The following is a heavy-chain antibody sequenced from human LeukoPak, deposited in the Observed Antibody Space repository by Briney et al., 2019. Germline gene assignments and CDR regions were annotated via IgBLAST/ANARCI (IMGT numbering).Heavy chain of an antibody. CDR3: ARDRLHYGEYEKTFDY. CDR2: ISYSSSTI. CDR1: GFTFSSYS. J-gene: IGHJ4*02. D-gene: IGHD4-17*01. Sequence: GGSLRLSCAASGFTFSSYSMNWARQAPGKGLEWVSYISYSSSTIYYADSVKGRFTISRDNAKNSLYLQMNSLRAEDTAVYYCARDRLHYGEYEKTFDYWGQGTLVTVSS. V-gene: IGHV3-48*01.